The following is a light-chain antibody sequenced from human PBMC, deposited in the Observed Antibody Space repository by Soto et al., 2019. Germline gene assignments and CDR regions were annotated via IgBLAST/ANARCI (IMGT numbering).Light chain of an antibody. CDR2: KAS. V-gene: IGKV1-5*03. J-gene: IGKJ1*01. CDR1: QSLRNW. CDR3: QQYDTHSWT. Sequence: DIQMTQSPSTLSASVGDRVTITCRASQSLRNWLAWYQQKPGKAPKLLIYKASSLESGVPSRFSSSGSGAEFTLTINGLQPDDFATYYCQQYDTHSWTFGQGTKMEIK.